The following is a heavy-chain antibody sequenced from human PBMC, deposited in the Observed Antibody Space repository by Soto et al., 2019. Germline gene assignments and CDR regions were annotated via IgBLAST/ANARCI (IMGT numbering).Heavy chain of an antibody. J-gene: IGHJ5*02. CDR2: ISAYNGNT. CDR3: ARSYSSSDNWFDP. CDR1: GYTFTNYA. Sequence: ASVKVSCKASGYTFTNYAINWVRQAPGQRLEWMGWISAYNGNTKYAQRFQGRVTMTTDTSTSTAYMELRSLRSDDTAVYYCARSYSSSDNWFDPWGQGTLVTVSS. D-gene: IGHD6-13*01. V-gene: IGHV1-18*01.